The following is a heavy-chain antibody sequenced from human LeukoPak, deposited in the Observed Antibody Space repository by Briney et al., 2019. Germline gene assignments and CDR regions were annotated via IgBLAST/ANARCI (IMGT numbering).Heavy chain of an antibody. Sequence: GGSLRLSCAASGFTFSSYGMHWVRQAPGKGLEWVAFIRYDGSNKYYADSVKGRFTISRDNSKNTLYLQMNSLRAEDTAVYYCAKDHAYYDFWSGYLNWFDPWGQGTLVTVSS. CDR3: AKDHAYYDFWSGYLNWFDP. CDR2: IRYDGSNK. V-gene: IGHV3-30*02. D-gene: IGHD3-3*01. J-gene: IGHJ5*02. CDR1: GFTFSSYG.